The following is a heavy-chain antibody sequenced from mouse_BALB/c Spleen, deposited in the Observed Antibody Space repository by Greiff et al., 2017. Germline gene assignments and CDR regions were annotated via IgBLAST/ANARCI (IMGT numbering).Heavy chain of an antibody. Sequence: EVKLVESGGDLVKPGGSLKLSCAASGFTFSSYGMSWVRQTPDKRLEWVATISSGGSYTYYPDSVKGRFTISRDNAKNTLYLQMSSLKSEDTAMYYCARIYGNYYFDYWGQGTTLTVSS. CDR1: GFTFSSYG. V-gene: IGHV5-6*01. CDR2: ISSGGSYT. J-gene: IGHJ2*01. D-gene: IGHD2-1*01. CDR3: ARIYGNYYFDY.